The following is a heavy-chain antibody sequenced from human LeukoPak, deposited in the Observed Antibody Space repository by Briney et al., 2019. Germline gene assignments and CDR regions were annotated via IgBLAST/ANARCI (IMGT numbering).Heavy chain of an antibody. V-gene: IGHV4-59*01. CDR1: GASISSYY. CDR3: ARGAPGGNDYGDY. CDR2: IFHSGST. Sequence: PSETLSLTCTVSGASISSYYWSWIRQPPGKGLEWIGYIFHSGSTNYNPSLKSRVTISVDTSKNQFSLKLRSVTAADTAVYYCARGAPGGNDYGDYWGQGTLVTVSS. J-gene: IGHJ4*02.